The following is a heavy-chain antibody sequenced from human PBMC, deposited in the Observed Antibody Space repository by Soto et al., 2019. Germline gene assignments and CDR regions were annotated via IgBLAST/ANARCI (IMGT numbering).Heavy chain of an antibody. Sequence: GGSLRLSCADSGFTLSSQAMSWVRQAPGKGLEWVSGSTTSGDVTHYADSVKGRFTIPRDNSKNTLYLEMKSLRDEDTAVYYCAKTVEPIQLWLGFFDLRGQGTLVTVSS. V-gene: IGHV3-23*01. CDR1: GFTLSSQA. CDR2: STTSGDVT. CDR3: AKTVEPIQLWLGFFDL. J-gene: IGHJ4*02. D-gene: IGHD5-18*01.